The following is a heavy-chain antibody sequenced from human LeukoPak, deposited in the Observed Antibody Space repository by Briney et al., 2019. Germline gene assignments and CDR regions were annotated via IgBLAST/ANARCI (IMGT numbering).Heavy chain of an antibody. J-gene: IGHJ5*02. V-gene: IGHV4-59*01. D-gene: IGHD5-12*01. CDR2: IKSSGST. CDR1: GGSMNNYY. Sequence: PSETLSLTCTVSGGSMNNYYWTWIRQPPGKGLEWIGYIKSSGSTNYNPSLKSRVTISIDTSKNQFSLRLNSVTAADTAVYYCARDGTVATNWFDPWGQGTLVTVSS. CDR3: ARDGTVATNWFDP.